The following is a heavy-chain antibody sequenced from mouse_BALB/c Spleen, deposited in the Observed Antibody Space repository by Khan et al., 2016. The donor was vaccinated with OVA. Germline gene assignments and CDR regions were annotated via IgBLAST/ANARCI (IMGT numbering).Heavy chain of an antibody. J-gene: IGHJ2*01. Sequence: VQLKESGPGLVKPSQSLSLTCTVTGYSIASDYAWNWIRQFPGNKLEWMGFISYSGNTNYNPSLKSRISITRDTSKNQFFLQLNSGTSEDTATYYGARGYGGDFDDWGQGTTLTVSS. CDR3: ARGYGGDFDD. CDR2: ISYSGNT. D-gene: IGHD1-1*02. CDR1: GYSIASDYA. V-gene: IGHV3-2*02.